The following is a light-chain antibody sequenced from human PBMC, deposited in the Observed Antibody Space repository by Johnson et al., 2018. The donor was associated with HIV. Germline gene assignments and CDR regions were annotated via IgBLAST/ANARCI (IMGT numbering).Light chain of an antibody. CDR3: GTWDSSLGAHYV. V-gene: IGLV1-51*02. J-gene: IGLJ1*01. Sequence: HSVLTQPPSVSAAPGQKVTISCSGSSSNIGNNYVSWYQQLPGTAPKLLIYEKNKRPSGIPDRLSPSKSGTSATLAITGLPTGDEADYYCGTWDSSLGAHYVFGSGTEVTVL. CDR2: EKN. CDR1: SSNIGNNY.